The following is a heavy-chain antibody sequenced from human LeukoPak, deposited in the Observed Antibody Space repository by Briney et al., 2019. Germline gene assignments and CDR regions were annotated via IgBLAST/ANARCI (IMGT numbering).Heavy chain of an antibody. V-gene: IGHV4-34*01. CDR3: ARGHSYYDSSGYYYYFDY. CDR2: TNHSGST. J-gene: IGHJ4*02. Sequence: KPSETLSLTCAVYGGSFSGYYWSWIRQPPGKGLEWIGETNHSGSTNYNPSLKSRVTISVDTSKNQFSLKLSSVTAADTAVYYCARGHSYYDSSGYYYYFDYWGQGTLVTVSS. D-gene: IGHD3-22*01. CDR1: GGSFSGYY.